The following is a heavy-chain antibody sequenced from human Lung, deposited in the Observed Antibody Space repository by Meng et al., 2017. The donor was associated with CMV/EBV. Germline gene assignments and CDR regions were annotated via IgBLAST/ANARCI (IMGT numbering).Heavy chain of an antibody. CDR3: AKGDYYGSGRSIDY. CDR1: GFTFSSYG. J-gene: IGHJ4*02. Sequence: SXKISXAASGFTFSSYGMHWVRQAPGKGLEWVAVIWYDGSDKYYADSVKGRFTISRDNSKNTLYLQMNSLRAEDTAVYYCAKGDYYGSGRSIDYWGQEXLVTVSS. CDR2: IWYDGSDK. V-gene: IGHV3-33*06. D-gene: IGHD3-10*01.